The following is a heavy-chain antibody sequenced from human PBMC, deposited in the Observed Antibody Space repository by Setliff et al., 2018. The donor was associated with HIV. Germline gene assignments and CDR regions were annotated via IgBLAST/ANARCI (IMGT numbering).Heavy chain of an antibody. D-gene: IGHD1-26*01. V-gene: IGHV1-46*01. CDR3: AKNLGVGEYSASEDAFDI. CDR1: GYSFTNHY. J-gene: IGHJ3*02. CDR2: INPTGGST. Sequence: GASVKVSCKPSGYSFTNHYMHWVRQAPGQGLEWMGVINPTGGSTRNTQKFQGRVAMTRDTSTSTVYLQMNSLRAEDTAVYYCAKNLGVGEYSASEDAFDIWGQGTMVTVSS.